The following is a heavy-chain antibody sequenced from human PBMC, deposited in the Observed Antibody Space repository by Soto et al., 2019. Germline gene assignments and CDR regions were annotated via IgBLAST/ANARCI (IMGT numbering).Heavy chain of an antibody. CDR2: IWYDGSNK. D-gene: IGHD6-13*01. CDR1: GFTFSSYG. V-gene: IGHV3-33*01. Sequence: GGSLRLSCAASGFTFSSYGMHWVRQAPGKGLEWVAVIWYDGSNKYYADSVKGRFTISRDNSKNTLYLQMNSLRAEDTAVYYCARDQYSSSWYSSYYYYGMDVWGQGTTVTVSS. CDR3: ARDQYSSSWYSSYYYYGMDV. J-gene: IGHJ6*02.